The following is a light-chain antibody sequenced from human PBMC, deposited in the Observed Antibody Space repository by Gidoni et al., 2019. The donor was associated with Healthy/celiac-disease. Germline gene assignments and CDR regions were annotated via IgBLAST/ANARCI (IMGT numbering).Light chain of an antibody. CDR1: QSIRSW. Sequence: DIQRTQSPSTLSASVGDRVTITCRASQSIRSWLAWYQQKPGKAPKLLIYDASSLESGVPSRFRGSGSGTEFTLTISSLQPDDFATYYCQQYNSYAGTFXXXTKVEIK. V-gene: IGKV1-5*01. CDR2: DAS. J-gene: IGKJ1*01. CDR3: QQYNSYAGT.